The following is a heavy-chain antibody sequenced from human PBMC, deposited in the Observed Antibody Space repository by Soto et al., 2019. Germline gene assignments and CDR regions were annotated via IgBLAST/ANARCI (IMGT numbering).Heavy chain of an antibody. Sequence: PVGSLRLSCAASGFTVSSAYMSWVRQAPGKGLEWVSIIYSGGSTYYADSVKGRFTISRDNSKNTLYLQMNSLRAEDTAVYYCARVYSSSRHFDYWGQGTLVTVSS. J-gene: IGHJ4*02. D-gene: IGHD6-13*01. V-gene: IGHV3-53*05. CDR2: IYSGGST. CDR1: GFTVSSAY. CDR3: ARVYSSSRHFDY.